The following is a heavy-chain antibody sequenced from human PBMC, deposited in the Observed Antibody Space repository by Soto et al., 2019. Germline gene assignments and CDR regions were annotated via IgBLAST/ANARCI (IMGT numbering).Heavy chain of an antibody. CDR2: VYHSGST. CDR3: ARDQKVTRTRYFDY. V-gene: IGHV4-4*02. Sequence: QVQLQESGPGLVKPSGTLSLTCAVSGGSISSSNWWSWVRQPPGKGLEWVGEVYHSGSTNYNPSLKSRVPISVDKSKNQFSLELSSVTAADTAVYYCARDQKVTRTRYFDYWGQGTLVTVSS. CDR1: GGSISSSNW. D-gene: IGHD2-21*02. J-gene: IGHJ4*02.